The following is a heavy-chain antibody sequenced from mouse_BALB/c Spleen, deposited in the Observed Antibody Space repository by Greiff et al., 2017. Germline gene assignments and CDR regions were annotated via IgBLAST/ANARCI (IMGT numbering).Heavy chain of an antibody. Sequence: EVQLQQSGPELVKPGASVKISCKASGYTFTDYNMHWVKQSHGKSLEWIGYIYPYNGGTGYNQKFKSKATLTVDNSSSTAYMELRSLTSEDSAVYYCARNGNYFYFDYWGQGTTLTVSS. CDR1: GYTFTDYN. CDR2: IYPYNGGT. D-gene: IGHD2-1*01. V-gene: IGHV1S29*02. J-gene: IGHJ2*01. CDR3: ARNGNYFYFDY.